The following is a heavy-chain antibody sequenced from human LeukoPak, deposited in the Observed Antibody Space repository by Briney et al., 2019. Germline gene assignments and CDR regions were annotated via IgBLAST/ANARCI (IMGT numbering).Heavy chain of an antibody. V-gene: IGHV1-2*02. CDR2: IKPNSGDT. J-gene: IGHJ3*02. CDR1: GYTFTAYY. D-gene: IGHD2-2*01. CDR3: ARDTNDAFDI. Sequence: ASVKVSCKASGYTFTAYYIHWVRQAPGQGPEWMGWIKPNSGDTSYAQKFQGRVTMTRDTSISTAHMELSGLRYDDTAVYYCARDTNDAFDIWGQGTMVTVSS.